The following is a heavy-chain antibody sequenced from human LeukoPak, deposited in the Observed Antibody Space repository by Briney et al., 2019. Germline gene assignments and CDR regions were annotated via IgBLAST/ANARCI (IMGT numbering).Heavy chain of an antibody. J-gene: IGHJ4*02. V-gene: IGHV3-48*01. CDR2: ISSSSSTI. CDR3: AKAYTAVAGTVDY. CDR1: GFTFSSYS. Sequence: GGSLRLSCAASGFTFSSYSMNWVRQAPGKGLEWVSYISSSSSTIYYADSVKGRSTISRDNSKNTLYLQMNSLRAEDTAVYYCAKAYTAVAGTVDYWGQGTLVTVSS. D-gene: IGHD6-19*01.